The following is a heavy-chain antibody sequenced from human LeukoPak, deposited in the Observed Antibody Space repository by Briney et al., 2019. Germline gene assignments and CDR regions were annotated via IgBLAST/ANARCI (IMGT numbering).Heavy chain of an antibody. CDR3: AKSLFTSATGTGRAFHI. V-gene: IGHV3-23*01. D-gene: IGHD1-1*01. CDR2: ISASGDVT. CDR1: GFTFSKFP. J-gene: IGHJ3*02. Sequence: GSLRLSRAASGFTFSKFPMGWVRQAPGRGLEWVSAISASGDVTFYADSLRGRFTISRDNSKSTLYLQMNGLRAEDTAIFYCAKSLFTSATGTGRAFHIWGQGTRVTVSS.